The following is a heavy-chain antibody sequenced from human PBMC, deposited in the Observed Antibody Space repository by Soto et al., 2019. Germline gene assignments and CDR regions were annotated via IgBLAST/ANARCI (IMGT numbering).Heavy chain of an antibody. CDR2: IWYDGSNK. V-gene: IGHV3-33*01. D-gene: IGHD2-2*01. J-gene: IGHJ6*02. CDR1: GFTFSSYG. CDR3: ARVMRAVVPAANPHYYYGMDV. Sequence: GGSLRLSCAASGFTFSSYGMHWVRQAPGKGLEWVAVIWYDGSNKYYADSVKGRFTISRDNSKNTLYLQMNSLRAEDTAVYYCARVMRAVVPAANPHYYYGMDVWGQGTTVTVSS.